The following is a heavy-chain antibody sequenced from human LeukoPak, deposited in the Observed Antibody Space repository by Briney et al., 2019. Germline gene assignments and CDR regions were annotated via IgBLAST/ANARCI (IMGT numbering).Heavy chain of an antibody. J-gene: IGHJ5*02. CDR2: ISGDGGST. Sequence: GGSLRLSCAASGFTFDDYAMHWVRQAPGKGLEWVSLISGDGGSTYYADSVKGRFTIPRDNSKTSLYLQMNSLRTEDTALYYCAKAITMIVVVISPGGFDPWGQGTLVTVSS. D-gene: IGHD3-22*01. CDR3: AKAITMIVVVISPGGFDP. V-gene: IGHV3-43*02. CDR1: GFTFDDYA.